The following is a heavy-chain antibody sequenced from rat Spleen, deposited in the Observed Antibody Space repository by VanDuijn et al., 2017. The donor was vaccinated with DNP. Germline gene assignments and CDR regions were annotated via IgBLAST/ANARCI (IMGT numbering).Heavy chain of an antibody. V-gene: IGHV5S13*01. CDR2: IKTAGGGT. CDR3: ARWRIGPHYFDS. J-gene: IGHJ2*01. D-gene: IGHD1-11*01. CDR1: GFTFSFYG. Sequence: EVQLVESGGGLVQSGRSLKLSCAASGFTFSFYGMAWVRQAPGKGLEWVATIKTAGGGTYYPDSVKGRFTISRDNTENTVYLQMNNLRSDDTATYYCARWRIGPHYFDSWGQGVMVTVSS.